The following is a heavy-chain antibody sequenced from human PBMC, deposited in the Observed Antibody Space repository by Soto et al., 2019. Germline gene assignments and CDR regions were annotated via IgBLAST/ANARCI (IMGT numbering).Heavy chain of an antibody. Sequence: SQTLSLTCAISGDSVSSNSAAWNWIRQSPSRGLEWLGRTYYRSKWYNDYAVSVKSRITINPDTSKNQFSLQLNSVTPEDTAVYYCAREAIASRLNHYYGMDVWGQGTTVSVFS. V-gene: IGHV6-1*01. CDR2: TYYRSKWYN. CDR3: AREAIASRLNHYYGMDV. CDR1: GDSVSSNSAA. J-gene: IGHJ6*02. D-gene: IGHD6-6*01.